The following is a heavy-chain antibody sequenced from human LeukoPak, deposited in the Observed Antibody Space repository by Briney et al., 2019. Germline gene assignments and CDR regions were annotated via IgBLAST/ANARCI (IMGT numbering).Heavy chain of an antibody. D-gene: IGHD3-10*01. CDR2: IYYSRST. CDR1: GGSISSSSYY. CDR3: ARLSSNYYGSGSYFDY. J-gene: IGHJ4*02. Sequence: SETLSLTCTVSGGSISSSSYYWGWIRQPPGKGLEWIGSIYYSRSTYYNPSLKSRVTISVDTSKNQFSLKLSSVTAADTAVYYCARLSSNYYGSGSYFDYWGQGTLVTVSS. V-gene: IGHV4-39*01.